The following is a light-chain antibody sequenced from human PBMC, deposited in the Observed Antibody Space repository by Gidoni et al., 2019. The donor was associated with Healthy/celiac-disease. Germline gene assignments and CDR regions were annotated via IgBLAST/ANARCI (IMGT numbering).Light chain of an antibody. CDR1: STNIGSNT. V-gene: IGLV1-44*01. Sequence: QSVLTKRTSAAGTPGERVTIPCSGSSTNIGSNTVNWYQQLPGTAPKLLIYSNNPRPSGVPDRFSGSKSGTSASLAISGLQSADEAAYYCAAWDDSLNGLVFGGGTKLTVL. J-gene: IGLJ2*01. CDR3: AAWDDSLNGLV. CDR2: SNN.